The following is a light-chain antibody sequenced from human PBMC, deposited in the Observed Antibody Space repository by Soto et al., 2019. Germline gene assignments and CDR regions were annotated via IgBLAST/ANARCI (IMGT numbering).Light chain of an antibody. CDR3: QQRSKWPPEIT. J-gene: IGKJ5*01. CDR1: QSVSSY. Sequence: ELVLTQSPATLSLSPGERATLSCRASQSVSSYLAWYQQKPGQAPRLLIYDASNRATGIPARFSGSGSGTDFPLTISSLEPEDFAGYYCQQRSKWPPEITFGQGTRLEIK. CDR2: DAS. V-gene: IGKV3-11*01.